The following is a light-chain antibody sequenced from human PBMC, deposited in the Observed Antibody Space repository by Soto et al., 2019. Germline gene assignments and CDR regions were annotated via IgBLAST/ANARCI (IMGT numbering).Light chain of an antibody. CDR1: QGISSY. CDR3: QQLNSDPRT. Sequence: DIQLTQSPSFLSASVGDRVTITCRASQGISSYLAWYQQKPGKAPKLLIYAASTLQSGVPSRFSGSGSGTEFTLTISSLQPEDFATYYWQQLNSDPRTFGGGTKVEIK. V-gene: IGKV1-9*01. CDR2: AAS. J-gene: IGKJ4*01.